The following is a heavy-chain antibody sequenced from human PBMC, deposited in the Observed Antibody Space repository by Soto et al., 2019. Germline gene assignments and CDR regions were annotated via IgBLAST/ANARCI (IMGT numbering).Heavy chain of an antibody. CDR2: IYHSGST. V-gene: IGHV4-4*02. Sequence: PSETLSLTCAVSGGSISSSNWWSWVRQPPGKGLEWIGEIYHSGSTNYNPSLKSRVTISVDKSKNQFSLKLSSVTAADTAVYYCASVRGGYYYAMDVWGQGTTVNVSS. J-gene: IGHJ6*02. CDR3: ASVRGGYYYAMDV. D-gene: IGHD3-10*02. CDR1: GGSISSSNW.